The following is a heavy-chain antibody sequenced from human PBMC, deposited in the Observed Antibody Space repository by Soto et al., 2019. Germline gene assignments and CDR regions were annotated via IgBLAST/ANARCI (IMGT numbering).Heavy chain of an antibody. V-gene: IGHV4-34*01. Sequence: PSETLSLTCAVYGGSFSGYYCSWIRQRPGKGLEWIGVINHSGSTNYNPSLNSRDTISIDTSKNQFSLKQSPVTAADTAVYYCARGRSVVVVAATKPRGYWFDPWGQGTLVTVSS. CDR3: ARGRSVVVVAATKPRGYWFDP. CDR2: INHSGST. J-gene: IGHJ5*02. D-gene: IGHD2-15*01. CDR1: GGSFSGYY.